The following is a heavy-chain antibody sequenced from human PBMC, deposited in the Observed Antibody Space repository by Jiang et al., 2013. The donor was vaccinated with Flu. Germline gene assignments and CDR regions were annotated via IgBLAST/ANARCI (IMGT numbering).Heavy chain of an antibody. Sequence: SLKISCEGSGHSFTNYWIGWARQMPGKGLEWMGIIWPGDSTAGPNPXFHNRYNPSFEGQVTISVDTSTSSAYVQWSSLRASDTAIYYCARRRGGYTGYDGFDSWGQGTLVTVSS. J-gene: IGHJ5*01. CDR2: IWPGDSTAGPNPXFHN. D-gene: IGHD5-12*01. CDR1: GHSFTNYW. V-gene: IGHV5-51*01. CDR3: ARRRGGYTGYDGFDS.